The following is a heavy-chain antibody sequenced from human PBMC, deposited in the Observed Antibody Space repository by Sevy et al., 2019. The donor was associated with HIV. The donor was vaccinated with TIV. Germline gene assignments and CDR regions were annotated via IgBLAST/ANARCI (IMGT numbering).Heavy chain of an antibody. CDR2: INPNSGGT. Sequence: ASVKVSCKASGYTFTGYYMHWVRQAPGQGLEWMGRINPNSGGTNYAQKFQGRVTMTRDTSISTAYMELSRLRSDDTAVYYCARDGDFTYYYASSGTTFDYWGQGTLVTVSS. V-gene: IGHV1-2*06. J-gene: IGHJ4*02. CDR1: GYTFTGYY. CDR3: ARDGDFTYYYASSGTTFDY. D-gene: IGHD3-22*01.